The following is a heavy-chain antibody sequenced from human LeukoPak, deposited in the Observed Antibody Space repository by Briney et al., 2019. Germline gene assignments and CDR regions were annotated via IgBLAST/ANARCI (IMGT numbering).Heavy chain of an antibody. D-gene: IGHD3-10*02. J-gene: IGHJ6*04. V-gene: IGHV3-48*03. CDR3: AELGITMIGGV. CDR2: ISSSGSTI. CDR1: GFTFTSFA. Sequence: PGGTLRLSCAASGFTFTSFAMSWVRQAPGKGLEWVSYISSSGSTIYYADSVKGRFTISRDNAKNSLYLQMNSLRAEDTAVYYCAELGITMIGGVWGKGTTVTISS.